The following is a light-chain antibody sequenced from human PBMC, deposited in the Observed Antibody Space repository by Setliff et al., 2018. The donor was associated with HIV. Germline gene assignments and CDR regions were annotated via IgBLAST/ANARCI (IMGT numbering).Light chain of an antibody. J-gene: IGLJ1*01. CDR1: SSDVGGYNY. Sequence: QSALTQPASVSGSPGQSITISCTGSSSDVGGYNYVSWYQQHPGKAPKLMIYDVSQRPSGVSDRFSGSKSGITASLTISGLQPEDESDYFCCSYVSSNPHYVFGTGTKVTVL. V-gene: IGLV2-14*03. CDR2: DVS. CDR3: CSYVSSNPHYV.